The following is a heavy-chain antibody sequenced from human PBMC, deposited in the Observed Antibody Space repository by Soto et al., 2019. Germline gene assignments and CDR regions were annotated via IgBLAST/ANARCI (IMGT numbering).Heavy chain of an antibody. CDR2: INPSGGRT. Sequence: QVQLVQSGAEVKNPGASLKVSCKASGYIFTVYHMHWVRQAPGQGLEWMGMINPSGGRTEYAQKFQGRVTMTSDTSTSTVYMELNSLRSEDTALYYCARAGLNWLDPWGQGTLVIVSS. D-gene: IGHD5-12*01. CDR3: ARAGLNWLDP. V-gene: IGHV1-46*01. CDR1: GYIFTVYH. J-gene: IGHJ5*02.